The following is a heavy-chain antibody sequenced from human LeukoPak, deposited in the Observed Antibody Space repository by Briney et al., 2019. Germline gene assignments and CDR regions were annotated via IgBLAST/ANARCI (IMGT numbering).Heavy chain of an antibody. Sequence: PGGSLRLSCAASGFTFSSYAMSWVRQAPGKGLEWVSAISGSGGSTYYADSVKGRFTISRDNSKNTLYQQMNSLRAEDTAVYYCAKDPRNVDYYYGMDVWGQGTTVTVSS. J-gene: IGHJ6*02. CDR2: ISGSGGST. CDR1: GFTFSSYA. CDR3: AKDPRNVDYYYGMDV. V-gene: IGHV3-23*01. D-gene: IGHD3-10*02.